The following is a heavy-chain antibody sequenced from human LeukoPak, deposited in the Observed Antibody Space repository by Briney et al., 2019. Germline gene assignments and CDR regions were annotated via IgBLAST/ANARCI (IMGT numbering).Heavy chain of an antibody. Sequence: GASVKVSCKASGGTFSSYAISWVRPAPGQGLEWMGWISAYNGNTNYAQKLQGRVTMTTDTSTSTAYMELRSLRSDDTAVYYCARERERYVWGSYRYFDYWGQGTLVTVSS. CDR1: GGTFSSYA. CDR2: ISAYNGNT. V-gene: IGHV1-18*01. D-gene: IGHD3-16*02. CDR3: ARERERYVWGSYRYFDY. J-gene: IGHJ4*02.